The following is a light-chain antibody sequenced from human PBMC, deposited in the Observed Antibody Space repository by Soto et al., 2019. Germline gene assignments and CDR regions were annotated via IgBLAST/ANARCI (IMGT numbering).Light chain of an antibody. CDR3: QQYGSSSWT. V-gene: IGKV1-5*01. J-gene: IGKJ1*01. CDR1: QSISSW. CDR2: DAS. Sequence: IQMTQSPSTLSASVGDRVTITCRASQSISSWLAWYQQKPGKAPKLLIYDASSLESGVPSRFSGSGSGTDFTLTISRLEPEDFAVYYCQQYGSSSWTFGQGTKVDIK.